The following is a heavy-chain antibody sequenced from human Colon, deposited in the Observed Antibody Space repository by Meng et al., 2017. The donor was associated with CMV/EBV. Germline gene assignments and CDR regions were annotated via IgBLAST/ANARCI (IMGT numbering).Heavy chain of an antibody. J-gene: IGHJ6*02. CDR2: INPSVGNT. CDR1: GYTFTSYY. D-gene: IGHD2-2*01. Sequence: SGYTFTSYYMHWVRQAPGQGLEWMGIINPSVGNTTYPQKFQGTVTMTRDTSTSTVYMEVSSLRSEDTAVYYCARRGNSHQSYYGMDVWGQGTTVTVSS. V-gene: IGHV1-46*01. CDR3: ARRGNSHQSYYGMDV.